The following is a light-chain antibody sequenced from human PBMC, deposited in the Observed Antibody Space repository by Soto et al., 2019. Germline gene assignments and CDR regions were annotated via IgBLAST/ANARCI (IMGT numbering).Light chain of an antibody. CDR3: SSYTSSSTLHYV. CDR1: SSDVGGYNY. Sequence: QSALTQPASLSGSPGESITISCTGTSSDVGGYNYVSWYQQHPGKAPKLMIYDVSNRPSGVSNRFSGSKSGNTASLTISGLQAEDEADYYCSSYTSSSTLHYVFGTGTKVTVL. J-gene: IGLJ1*01. V-gene: IGLV2-14*01. CDR2: DVS.